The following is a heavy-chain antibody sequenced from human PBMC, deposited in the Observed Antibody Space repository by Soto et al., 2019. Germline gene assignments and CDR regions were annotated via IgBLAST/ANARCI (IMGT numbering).Heavy chain of an antibody. Sequence: QVRLVESGGGVVQPGRSLRLSCAASGFIFSSYPMHWVRQAPGKGLEWVALISDDGNTKYYADSVKGRFTISRDKSKNTLYLQMTSLSAADTAVYYCTRADVTVTLSVFDPWGQGTLVTVSS. CDR3: TRADVTVTLSVFDP. CDR1: GFIFSSYP. CDR2: ISDDGNTK. J-gene: IGHJ5*02. D-gene: IGHD4-17*01. V-gene: IGHV3-30-3*01.